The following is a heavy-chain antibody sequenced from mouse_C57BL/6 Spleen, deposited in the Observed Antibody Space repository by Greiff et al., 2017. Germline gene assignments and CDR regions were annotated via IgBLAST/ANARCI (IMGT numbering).Heavy chain of an antibody. J-gene: IGHJ2*01. V-gene: IGHV1-64*01. D-gene: IGHD1-1*01. CDR2: IHPNSGST. CDR1: GYTFTSYW. CDR3: ARSHYYGSSYGGY. Sequence: QVQLQQPGAELVKPGASVKLSCKASGYTFTSYWMHWVKQRPGQGLEWIGMIHPNSGSTNYNEKFKSKATLTVDKSSSTASMQLSSLTSEDSAVYYCARSHYYGSSYGGYWGQGTTLTVSS.